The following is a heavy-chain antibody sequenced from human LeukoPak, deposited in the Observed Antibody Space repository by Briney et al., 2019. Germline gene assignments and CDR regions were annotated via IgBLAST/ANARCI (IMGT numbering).Heavy chain of an antibody. D-gene: IGHD5-12*01. CDR3: GRRGANIVDTQEDY. Sequence: AGGSLRLSCASAGFTFSSYAMTWVRQAPGEGLEWVSTVSGIVASPYYADSVTGRFTISKDNTKNSLYLQMNSLGAEDTDVYYCGRRGANIVDTQEDYWGQGVLVAVSS. CDR1: GFTFSSYA. V-gene: IGHV3-23*01. CDR2: VSGIVASP. J-gene: IGHJ4*02.